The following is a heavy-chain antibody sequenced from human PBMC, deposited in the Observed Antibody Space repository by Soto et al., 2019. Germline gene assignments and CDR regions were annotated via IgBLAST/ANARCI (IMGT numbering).Heavy chain of an antibody. CDR3: ARTRWYIYYYYGMDV. CDR1: GYTFTSYG. J-gene: IGHJ6*02. CDR2: ISAYNGNT. Sequence: ASVKVSCKASGYTFTSYGISWVRQAPGQGLEWMGWISAYNGNTNYAQKLQGRVTMTTDTSTSTAYMELRSLRSDDTAVYYCARTRWYIYYYYGMDVWGQGTTVTVSS. D-gene: IGHD6-13*01. V-gene: IGHV1-18*04.